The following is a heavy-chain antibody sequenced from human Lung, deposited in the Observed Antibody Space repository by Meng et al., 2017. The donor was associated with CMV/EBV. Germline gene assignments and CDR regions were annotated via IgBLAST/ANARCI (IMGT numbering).Heavy chain of an antibody. CDR2: IYYSGST. V-gene: IGHV4-30-4*01. J-gene: IGHJ4*02. CDR3: ARDRTTGRYFDY. CDR1: GGSISSGDYY. Sequence: QEQLHESGPGLVKPSPTLSLTCTVSGGSISSGDYYWSWIRQPPGKGLEWIGYIYYSGSTYYNPSLKSRVTISVDTSKNQFSLKLSSVTAADTAVYYCARDRTTGRYFDYWGQGTLVTVSS. D-gene: IGHD4-11*01.